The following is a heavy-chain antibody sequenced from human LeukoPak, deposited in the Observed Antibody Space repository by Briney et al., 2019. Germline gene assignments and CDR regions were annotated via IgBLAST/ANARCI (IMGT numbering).Heavy chain of an antibody. CDR3: AIAGYLPLDY. J-gene: IGHJ4*02. CDR2: ISAYNGNT. V-gene: IGHV1-18*04. D-gene: IGHD1-1*01. Sequence: SVEVSCKASGYTFTGYYMHWVRQAPGQGLEWMGWISAYNGNTNYAQKLQGRVTMTTDTSTSTAYMELRSLRSDDTAVYYCAIAGYLPLDYWGQGTLVTVSS. CDR1: GYTFTGYY.